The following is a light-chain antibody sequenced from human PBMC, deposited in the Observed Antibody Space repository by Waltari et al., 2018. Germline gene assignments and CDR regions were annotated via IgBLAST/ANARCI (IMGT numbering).Light chain of an antibody. J-gene: IGKJ2*01. Sequence: VLTQSPGPLSLSPGESATLSCRASQSLTKRYLAWYQQKPGQAPMLVIYGASSRAAGIPDRFSGSGSGTDFTLTISRLEPEDFAVYYCQQYGSSIMYTFGQGTKLEIK. CDR3: QQYGSSIMYT. V-gene: IGKV3-20*01. CDR2: GAS. CDR1: QSLTKRY.